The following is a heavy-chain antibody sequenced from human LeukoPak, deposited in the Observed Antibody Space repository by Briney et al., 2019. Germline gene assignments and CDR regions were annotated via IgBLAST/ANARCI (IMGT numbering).Heavy chain of an antibody. D-gene: IGHD3-3*01. CDR3: AQDPPGPYDFWCGYTMGLFDY. Sequence: PGGSLRLSCAASGFTFSSYGMHWVRQAPGKGLEWVAFIRYDGSNKYYADSVKGRFTISRDNSKNTLYLQMNSLRAEDTAVYYCAQDPPGPYDFWCGYTMGLFDYWGQGTLFTVSS. CDR1: GFTFSSYG. CDR2: IRYDGSNK. V-gene: IGHV3-30*02. J-gene: IGHJ4*02.